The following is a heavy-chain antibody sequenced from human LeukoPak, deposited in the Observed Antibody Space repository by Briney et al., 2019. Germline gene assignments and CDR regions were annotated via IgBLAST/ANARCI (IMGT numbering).Heavy chain of an antibody. V-gene: IGHV1-8*01. CDR3: ARVHDYNGSPFCYYGIDV. D-gene: IGHD4-11*01. Sequence: ASVTVSCKASGYPFINYDIKGVRQATGQGGEWMGWMNPNSGNRAYAQKLQGSVSMTRDTSVSTAYIELSSLTPDATAVYYSARVHDYNGSPFCYYGIDVWGQGTTVIVS. J-gene: IGHJ6*02. CDR2: MNPNSGNR. CDR1: GYPFINYD.